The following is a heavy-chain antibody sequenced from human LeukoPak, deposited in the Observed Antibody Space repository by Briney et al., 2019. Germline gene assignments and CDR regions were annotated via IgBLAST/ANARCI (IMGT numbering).Heavy chain of an antibody. CDR2: IYYSGST. V-gene: IGHV4-61*01. CDR1: GYSISSGYC. J-gene: IGHJ4*02. CDR3: ARLRSAMVRGVMLGYYFDY. D-gene: IGHD3-10*01. Sequence: SETLSLTCTVSGYSISSGYCWGWIRQPPGKGLEWIGYIYYSGSTNYNPSLKSRVTISVDTSKNQFSLKLSSVTAADTAVYYCARLRSAMVRGVMLGYYFDYWGQGTLVTVSS.